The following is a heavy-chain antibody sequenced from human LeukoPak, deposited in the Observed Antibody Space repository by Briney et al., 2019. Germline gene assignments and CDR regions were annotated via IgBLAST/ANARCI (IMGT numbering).Heavy chain of an antibody. CDR2: ICYSGST. Sequence: SETLSLTCTVSGGSISSYYWSWIRQPPGKGLEWIGYICYSGSTNYNPSLKSRVTISVDTSKNQFSLKLSSVTAADTAVYYCASLAFYDKEVDYWGQGTLVTVSS. V-gene: IGHV4-59*01. CDR1: GGSISSYY. CDR3: ASLAFYDKEVDY. D-gene: IGHD3-22*01. J-gene: IGHJ4*02.